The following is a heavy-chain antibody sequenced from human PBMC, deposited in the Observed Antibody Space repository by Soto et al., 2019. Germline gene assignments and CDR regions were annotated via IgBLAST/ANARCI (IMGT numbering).Heavy chain of an antibody. D-gene: IGHD1-1*01. CDR3: ARDQNTGPPLRPAG. V-gene: IGHV1-3*01. J-gene: IGHJ4*02. CDR2: INVGNGNT. Sequence: GASVKVSCKASGYTFISYAMHWVRQAPGQRLEWMGWINVGNGNTKYSQRFQGRVTITRDTSASTAYMELSSLRSEDTAVYYCARDQNTGPPLRPAGWGQGTLVTVSS. CDR1: GYTFISYA.